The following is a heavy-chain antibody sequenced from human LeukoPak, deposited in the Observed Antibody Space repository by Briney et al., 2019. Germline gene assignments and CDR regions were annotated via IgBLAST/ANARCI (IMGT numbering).Heavy chain of an antibody. D-gene: IGHD4-17*01. V-gene: IGHV4-34*01. CDR1: VGSFSGYY. CDR3: ARDGPLYGDGNYYYSGMDA. Sequence: PSETLSLTCVVYVGSFSGYYWSWIRPPLGKGLEWIGEIYHSGSTNYNPPLKSRVTISVDTSKNQFSLKLSSVTAADTAVYYCARDGPLYGDGNYYYSGMDASGKGTTGTVSS. J-gene: IGHJ6*04. CDR2: IYHSGST.